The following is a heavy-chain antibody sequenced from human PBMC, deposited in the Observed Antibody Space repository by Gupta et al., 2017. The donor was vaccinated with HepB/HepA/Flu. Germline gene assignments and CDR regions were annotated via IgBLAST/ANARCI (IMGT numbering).Heavy chain of an antibody. J-gene: IGHJ6*02. CDR3: ARLQDRTAYSLGVDGLDV. D-gene: IGHD3-22*01. CDR1: GFTVSSSY. CDR2: IYSGGST. V-gene: IGHV3-66*01. Sequence: VQLVESGGGLVQPGGSLRLSCAASGFTVSSSYMSWVRQAPGKGLEWVSLIYSGGSTYYADSVKVRFTISRDNSKNTMFLQMNSLRAEDTAVYYCARLQDRTAYSLGVDGLDVWGQGTTVTVSS.